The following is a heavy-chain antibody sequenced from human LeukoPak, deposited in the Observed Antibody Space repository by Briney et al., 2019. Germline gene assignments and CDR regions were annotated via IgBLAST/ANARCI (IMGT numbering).Heavy chain of an antibody. Sequence: PGGSLRLSCAASGFTFSSYAMHWVRQAPGKGLEWEAVISYDGSNKYYADSVKGRFTISRDNSKNTLYLQMNSLRAEDTAVYYCARYTSLDYWGQGTLVTVSS. CDR2: ISYDGSNK. J-gene: IGHJ4*02. V-gene: IGHV3-30-3*01. CDR3: ARYTSLDY. CDR1: GFTFSSYA.